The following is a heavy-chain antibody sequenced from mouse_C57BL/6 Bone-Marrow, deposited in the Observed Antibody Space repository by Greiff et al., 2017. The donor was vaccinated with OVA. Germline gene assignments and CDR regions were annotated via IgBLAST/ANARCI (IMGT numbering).Heavy chain of an antibody. CDR1: GYTFTSYG. CDR2: IYPRSGNT. V-gene: IGHV1-81*01. CDR3: ARGGVSPWAY. J-gene: IGHJ4*01. Sequence: QVQLKESGAELARPGASVKLSCKASGYTFTSYGISWVKQRTGQGLEWIGEIYPRSGNTYYNEKFKGKAKLTADKSSSTAYMELRSLTSEDSAVYFCARGGVSPWAYWGQGTSVTVSS. D-gene: IGHD6-2*01.